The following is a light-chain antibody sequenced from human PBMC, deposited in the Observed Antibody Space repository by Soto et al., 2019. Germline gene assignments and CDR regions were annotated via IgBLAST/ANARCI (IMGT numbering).Light chain of an antibody. CDR2: AAS. Sequence: DIQMTQSPSSLSASVGARVPITCRASQSIRSYLHWYQQKPGKAPKLLIYAASSLQSGFPSRFSGSGSGTDFTLTISNLQPEDFASYYCQQSYSTPPITFGQGTRLEIK. J-gene: IGKJ5*01. CDR3: QQSYSTPPIT. CDR1: QSIRSY. V-gene: IGKV1-39*01.